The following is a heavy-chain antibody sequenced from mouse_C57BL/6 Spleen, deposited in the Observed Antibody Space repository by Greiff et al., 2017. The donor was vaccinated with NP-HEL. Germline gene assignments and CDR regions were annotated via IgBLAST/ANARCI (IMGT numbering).Heavy chain of an antibody. CDR1: GFSFNTYA. CDR2: IRSNSNNYAT. J-gene: IGHJ4*01. Sequence: EVQGVESGGGLVQPKGSLKLSCAASGFSFNTYAMNWVRQAPGKGLEWVARIRSNSNNYATYYADSVKDRVTISRDDSESMLYLQRNNLKTEDTAMYYCVTHYDSSYDYYAMDYWGQGTSVTVSS. V-gene: IGHV10-1*01. D-gene: IGHD1-1*01. CDR3: VTHYDSSYDYYAMDY.